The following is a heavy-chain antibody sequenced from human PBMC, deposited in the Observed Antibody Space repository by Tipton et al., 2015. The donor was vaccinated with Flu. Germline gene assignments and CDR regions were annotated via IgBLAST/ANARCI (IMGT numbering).Heavy chain of an antibody. CDR2: IYYSGST. CDR1: GGSISGYY. D-gene: IGHD4-23*01. Sequence: TLSLTCTVSGGSISGYYWTWIRQPPGKGLEWIGYIYYSGSTNYNPSLKCRVTISVDTSKNRFSLKLSSVTAADTAVYYCATEYRGGGNRYYFDYWGQGTLVTVSS. J-gene: IGHJ4*02. V-gene: IGHV4-59*01. CDR3: ATEYRGGGNRYYFDY.